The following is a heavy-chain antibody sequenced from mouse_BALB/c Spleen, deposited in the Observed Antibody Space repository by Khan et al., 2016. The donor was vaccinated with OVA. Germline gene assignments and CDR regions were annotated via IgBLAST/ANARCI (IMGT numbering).Heavy chain of an antibody. Sequence: QVQLKQSGPGLVEPSQSLCITCTVSGFSLTSYGVHWVRQPPGKGLEWLGIIWAGGSTHYNSALMSRLSISKDNSKSQVFVKMISMQTDDTAMYYCARDHGNTYEYFDVWGEGTTLTGSS. CDR2: IWAGGST. CDR1: GFSLTSYG. V-gene: IGHV2-9*02. CDR3: ARDHGNTYEYFDV. J-gene: IGHJ2*01. D-gene: IGHD1-1*01.